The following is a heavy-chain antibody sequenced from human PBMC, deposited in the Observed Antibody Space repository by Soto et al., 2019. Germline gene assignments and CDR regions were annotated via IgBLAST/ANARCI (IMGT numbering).Heavy chain of an antibody. Sequence: PSETLSLTCTNSGHSISSYYWSWIRQPPGKGLEWIGNIYYSGSTNYNPSLKSRVTISVDTSKNQFSLKLSSVTAADTAVYYCARSDGRYWGQGTLVTVSS. CDR2: IYYSGST. J-gene: IGHJ4*02. V-gene: IGHV4-59*01. CDR1: GHSISSYY. CDR3: ARSDGRY.